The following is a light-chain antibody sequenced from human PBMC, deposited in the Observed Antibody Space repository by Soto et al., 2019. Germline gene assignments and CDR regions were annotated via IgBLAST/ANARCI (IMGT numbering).Light chain of an antibody. J-gene: IGLJ1*01. CDR1: NSDVGGYNY. Sequence: QSALTQPPSASGSPGQSVTISCTGTNSDVGGYNYVSWYQQYPGKAPKLIIYAVNERPSGVPDRFSCSKSGNTASLTVSGLQTADEAYYYCSSYAGSNWYVFGTGTKLTVL. CDR3: SSYAGSNWYV. CDR2: AVN. V-gene: IGLV2-8*01.